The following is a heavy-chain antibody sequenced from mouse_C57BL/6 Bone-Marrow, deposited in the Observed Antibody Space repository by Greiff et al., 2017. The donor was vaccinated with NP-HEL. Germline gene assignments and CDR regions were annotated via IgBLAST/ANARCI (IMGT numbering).Heavy chain of an antibody. V-gene: IGHV1-81*01. CDR2: IYPRSGNT. J-gene: IGHJ3*01. D-gene: IGHD1-1*01. CDR3: ARNSYYYGRAY. Sequence: QVQLQQSGAELARPGASVKLSCKASGYTFTSYGISWVKQRTGQGLEWIGEIYPRSGNTYYNEKFKGKATLTADKSSSTAYMELRSLTSEDSAFYFCARNSYYYGRAYWGKGTLVTVSA. CDR1: GYTFTSYG.